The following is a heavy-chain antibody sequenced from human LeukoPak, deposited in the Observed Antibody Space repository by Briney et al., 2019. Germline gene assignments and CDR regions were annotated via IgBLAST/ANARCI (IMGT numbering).Heavy chain of an antibody. D-gene: IGHD2-2*02. Sequence: SMEVSCKASGGTFSSYAISWVRQAPGQGLEWMGGIIPIFGTANYAQKFQGRVTITTDESTSTAYMELSSLRSEDTAVYYCASFRATVVPAAIPNAFDIWGQGTMVTVSS. CDR1: GGTFSSYA. CDR3: ASFRATVVPAAIPNAFDI. J-gene: IGHJ3*02. V-gene: IGHV1-69*05. CDR2: IIPIFGTA.